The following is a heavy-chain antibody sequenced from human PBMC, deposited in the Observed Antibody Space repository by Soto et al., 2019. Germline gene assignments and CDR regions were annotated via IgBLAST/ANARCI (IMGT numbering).Heavy chain of an antibody. J-gene: IGHJ4*02. CDR3: ARNIYCSSTSCYSYYFGY. Sequence: EASVKVSCKASGFTFTSSAMQWVRQARGQRLEWIGWIVVGSGNTNYAQKLQGRVTMTTDTSTSTAYMELRSLRSDDTAVYYCARNIYCSSTSCYSYYFGYWGQGTLVTVSS. CDR1: GFTFTSSA. CDR2: IVVGSGNT. V-gene: IGHV1-58*02. D-gene: IGHD2-2*01.